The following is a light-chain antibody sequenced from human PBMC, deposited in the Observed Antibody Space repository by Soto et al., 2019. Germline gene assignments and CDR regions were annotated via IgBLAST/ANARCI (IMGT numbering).Light chain of an antibody. CDR1: QSISSSY. Sequence: EIVLTQSPGTLSLSPGERATLSCRACQSISSSYLAWYQQRPGQAPRLLIFGASYRATGIPDRFSGSGSGTDFTLTISRLEPEDFVVYYCQQYSSSPPEFTFGPGTRVDSK. V-gene: IGKV3-20*01. CDR3: QQYSSSPPEFT. CDR2: GAS. J-gene: IGKJ3*01.